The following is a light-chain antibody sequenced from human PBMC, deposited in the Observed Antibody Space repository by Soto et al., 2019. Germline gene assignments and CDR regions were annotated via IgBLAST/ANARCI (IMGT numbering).Light chain of an antibody. CDR1: QGINTY. Sequence: DIQLTQSPSFLSASVGDRVTITCRASQGINTYLAWYQQKPGKAPKVLIYDASKLHSGVPSRFSGSGSGTEFTLTISSLQPEDFATYLCKQLNTYSSFGGGTKVEIK. J-gene: IGKJ4*01. V-gene: IGKV1-9*01. CDR2: DAS. CDR3: KQLNTYSS.